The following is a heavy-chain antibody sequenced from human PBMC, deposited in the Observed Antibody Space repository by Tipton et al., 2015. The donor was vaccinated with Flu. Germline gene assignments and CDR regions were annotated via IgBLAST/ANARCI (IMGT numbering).Heavy chain of an antibody. CDR2: IWYDGSNK. CDR1: GFTFSSYG. Sequence: SLRLSCAASGFTFSSYGMHWVRQAPGKGLEWVAVIWYDGSNKYYADSVKGRFTISRDNSKNTLYLQMNSLRAEDTAVYYCARERAYAYYYYGMDVWGQGTTVTVSS. J-gene: IGHJ6*02. V-gene: IGHV3-33*01. CDR3: ARERAYAYYYYGMDV. D-gene: IGHD2-21*01.